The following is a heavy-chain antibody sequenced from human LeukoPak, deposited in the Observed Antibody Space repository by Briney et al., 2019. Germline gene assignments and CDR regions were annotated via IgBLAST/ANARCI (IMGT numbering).Heavy chain of an antibody. Sequence: PGGSLRLSCAASGFSFSSYGFHWVRQAPGKGLEWVSAISYDGKNIHYADFVKGRFTISRDNSRNTVYLQMNSLRVEDTAVYYCAKTYSRESGYDFFFHYWGQGTRVTVSS. V-gene: IGHV3-33*06. CDR2: ISYDGKNI. J-gene: IGHJ4*02. CDR3: AKTYSRESGYDFFFHY. D-gene: IGHD5-12*01. CDR1: GFSFSSYG.